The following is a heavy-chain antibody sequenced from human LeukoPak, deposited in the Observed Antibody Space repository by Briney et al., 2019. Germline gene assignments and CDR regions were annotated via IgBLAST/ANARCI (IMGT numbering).Heavy chain of an antibody. CDR1: GFTFGTYA. J-gene: IGHJ4*02. CDR2: ISGSGDIT. Sequence: PGGSLRLPCAASGFTFGTYAMTWVRQAPGKGLEWASLISGSGDITYYAHSLKDRFTISRDNSKNTLYLQMHSLRAEDTAVYYCAARPGDLAVPFDYWGQGTLVTVSS. D-gene: IGHD3-10*01. V-gene: IGHV3-23*01. CDR3: AARPGDLAVPFDY.